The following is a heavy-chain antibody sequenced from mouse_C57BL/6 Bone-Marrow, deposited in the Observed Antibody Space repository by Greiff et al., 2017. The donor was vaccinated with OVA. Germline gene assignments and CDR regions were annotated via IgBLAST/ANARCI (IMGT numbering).Heavy chain of an antibody. Sequence: EVQLQQSGPELVKPGASVKISCKASGYTFTDYYMNWVKQSHGKSLEWIGDINPNNGGTSYNQKFKGKATLTVDKSSSTAYMELRSLTSEYSAVYYGARFYYGSLWYFDVWGTGTTVTVSS. J-gene: IGHJ1*03. CDR3: ARFYYGSLWYFDV. D-gene: IGHD1-1*01. V-gene: IGHV1-26*01. CDR2: INPNNGGT. CDR1: GYTFTDYY.